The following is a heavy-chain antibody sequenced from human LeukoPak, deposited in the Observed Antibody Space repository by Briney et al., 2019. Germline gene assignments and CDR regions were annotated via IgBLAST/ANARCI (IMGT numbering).Heavy chain of an antibody. Sequence: PGGSLRLSCAASGFTFSSYGMHWVRQAPGKGLEWVAVISYDGSNKYYADSVKGRFTISRDNSKNTLYQQMNSLRAEDTAVYYCAKDHLYLAMVRGVISRVDYWGQGTLVTVSS. CDR1: GFTFSSYG. J-gene: IGHJ4*02. CDR3: AKDHLYLAMVRGVISRVDY. D-gene: IGHD3-10*01. CDR2: ISYDGSNK. V-gene: IGHV3-30*18.